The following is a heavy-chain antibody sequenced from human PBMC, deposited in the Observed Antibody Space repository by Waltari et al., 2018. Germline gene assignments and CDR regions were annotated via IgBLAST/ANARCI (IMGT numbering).Heavy chain of an antibody. J-gene: IGHJ4*02. V-gene: IGHV2-5*01. CDR1: GFSLITSAVG. D-gene: IGHD2-21*02. CDR2: IYWNDDK. CDR3: AHHRGGGNSAVLDY. Sequence: QITLKESGPTLVKPTQTLTLTCSFSGFSLITSAVGVGWIRQPPGKALEWLAVIYWNDDKRYSPSLNSRLTITKDTSKNQVVLTMTNMDPVDIATYYCAHHRGGGNSAVLDYWGQGTLVTVSS.